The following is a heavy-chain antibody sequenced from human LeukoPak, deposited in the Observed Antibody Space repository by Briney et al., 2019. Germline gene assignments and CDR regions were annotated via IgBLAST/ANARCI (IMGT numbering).Heavy chain of an antibody. Sequence: ASVKVSCKASGYTFTSYGISWVRQAPGQGLEWMGWISAYNGNTNYAQKLQGRVTMTTDTSTSTAYMELRSLRSDDTAVYYCARDRHSYGYGGELFDYWGQGTLVTVSS. V-gene: IGHV1-18*01. D-gene: IGHD5-18*01. CDR3: ARDRHSYGYGGELFDY. CDR1: GYTFTSYG. CDR2: ISAYNGNT. J-gene: IGHJ4*02.